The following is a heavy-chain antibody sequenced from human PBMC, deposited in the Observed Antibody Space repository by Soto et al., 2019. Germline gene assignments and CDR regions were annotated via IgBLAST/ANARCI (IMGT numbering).Heavy chain of an antibody. CDR2: INAGNGNT. V-gene: IGHV1-3*01. CDR3: ASSFTVPAAIRY. Sequence: QVQLVQSGAEVKKPGASVKVSCKASGYTFTRYAMHWVRQAPGQRLEWMGWINAGNGNTKYSQKFQGRVTITRDTSASTAYMELSSLRSEDTAVYNCASSFTVPAAIRYLGQGTLVTVSS. D-gene: IGHD2-2*02. J-gene: IGHJ4*02. CDR1: GYTFTRYA.